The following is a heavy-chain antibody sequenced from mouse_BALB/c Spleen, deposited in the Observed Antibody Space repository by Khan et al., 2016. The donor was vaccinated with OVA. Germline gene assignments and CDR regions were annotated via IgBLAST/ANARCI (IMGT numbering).Heavy chain of an antibody. CDR2: ISYSGST. CDR1: GYSITSGSG. D-gene: IGHD1-2*01. CDR3: ARTARIKY. Sequence: EVQLQESGPGLVKPSQSLSLTCTVTGYSITSGSGWNWIRQFPGNKLEWMGYISYSGSTNYNPSLISRISITRDTSKNQFFLQLNSVTTEDTATYYCARTARIKYWGQGTTLTVSS. V-gene: IGHV3-2*02. J-gene: IGHJ2*01.